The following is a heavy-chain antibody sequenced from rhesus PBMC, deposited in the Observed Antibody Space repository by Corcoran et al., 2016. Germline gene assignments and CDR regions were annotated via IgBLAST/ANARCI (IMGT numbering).Heavy chain of an antibody. V-gene: IGHV4-173*01. Sequence: QLQLQESGPGLVKPSETLSLTCAVSGGSIRSIYWSWTRQPPGKGLEWVGRIAGSGGSTAYNPSLNSRVTISTDTSKNQFSLKRSSVTAADTAVYYCARQYCSSTYCSSGSLDVWGRGVLVTVSS. CDR1: GGSIRSIY. J-gene: IGHJ5-2*02. D-gene: IGHD2-15*01. CDR3: ARQYCSSTYCSSGSLDV. CDR2: IAGSGGST.